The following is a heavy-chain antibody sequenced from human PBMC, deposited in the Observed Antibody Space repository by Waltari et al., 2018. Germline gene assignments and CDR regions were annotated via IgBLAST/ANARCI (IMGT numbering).Heavy chain of an antibody. Sequence: EVQLVETGGGLIQPGGSPRLSCAASGFTVSSNYMSWVRQAPGKGLEWVSVIYSGGSTYYADSVKGRFTISRDNSKNTLYLQMNSLRAEDTAVYYCASRAATTPAFDIWGQGTMVTVSS. V-gene: IGHV3-53*02. J-gene: IGHJ3*02. CDR1: GFTVSSNY. CDR3: ASRAATTPAFDI. D-gene: IGHD1-26*01. CDR2: IYSGGST.